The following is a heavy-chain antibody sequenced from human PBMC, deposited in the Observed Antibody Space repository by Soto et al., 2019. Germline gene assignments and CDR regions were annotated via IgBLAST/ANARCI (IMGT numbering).Heavy chain of an antibody. CDR3: ARGIGYCSSINCYSSRRLRFDS. D-gene: IGHD2-2*01. Sequence: PSETLSLTCAVYGGSFSGYYWTWIRQSPEKGPEWIGEVNHSGTTYYNPSLKTRVTISVHTPKNQFSLKMSSVTAADTAVYYCARGIGYCSSINCYSSRRLRFDSWGQGTLVTVSS. V-gene: IGHV4-34*01. CDR1: GGSFSGYY. J-gene: IGHJ4*02. CDR2: VNHSGTT.